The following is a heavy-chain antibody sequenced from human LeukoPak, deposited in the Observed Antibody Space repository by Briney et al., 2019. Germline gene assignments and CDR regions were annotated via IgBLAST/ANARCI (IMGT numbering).Heavy chain of an antibody. CDR1: GSTFSSYW. V-gene: IGHV3-7*01. D-gene: IGHD2-15*01. CDR3: ARHEDIVEVVAASD. CDR2: IKQDGSEK. J-gene: IGHJ4*02. Sequence: GGSLRLSCAASGSTFSSYWMSWVRQAPGKGLEWVANIKQDGSEKYYVDSVKGRFTISRDNAKNSLYLQMNSLRAEDTAVYYCARHEDIVEVVAASDWGQGTLVTVSS.